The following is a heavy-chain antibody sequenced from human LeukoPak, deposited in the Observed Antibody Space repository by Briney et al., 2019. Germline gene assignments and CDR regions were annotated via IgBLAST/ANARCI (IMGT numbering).Heavy chain of an antibody. D-gene: IGHD1-26*01. CDR3: ARDRGSYSSPYYYGMDV. J-gene: IGHJ6*02. CDR1: GGSISSGGYY. V-gene: IGHV4-30-2*01. CDR2: IYHSGST. Sequence: PSETLSLTCTVSGGSISSGGYYWSWIRQPPGKGLEWIGYIYHSGSTYYNPSLKSRVTISVDRSKNQFSLKLSSVTAADTAVYYCARDRGSYSSPYYYGMDVWGQGTTVTVSS.